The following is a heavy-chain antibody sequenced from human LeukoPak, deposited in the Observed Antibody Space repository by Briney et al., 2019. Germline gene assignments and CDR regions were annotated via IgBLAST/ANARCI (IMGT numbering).Heavy chain of an antibody. V-gene: IGHV4-4*07. J-gene: IGHJ3*02. D-gene: IGHD3-10*01. CDR3: ASTYSWGFGESYDAFDI. Sequence: PSETLSLTCTVSGGSISSYYWSWIRQPAGKGLEWIGRIYTSGSTNYNPSLKSRVTMSVDTSKNQFSLKLSSVTAADTAVYYCASTYSWGFGESYDAFDIWGQGTMVTVSS. CDR2: IYTSGST. CDR1: GGSISSYY.